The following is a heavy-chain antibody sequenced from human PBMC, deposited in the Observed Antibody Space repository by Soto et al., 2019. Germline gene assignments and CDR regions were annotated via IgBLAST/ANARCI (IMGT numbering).Heavy chain of an antibody. Sequence: ASVKVSCKASGYTFSDYGLSWVRQAPGQPLEWMGWISGDNINSKYSQKFQGRLTMTTDTSTATASMELRSLTSDDTAVYYCGREGQQLAQEKYYQFNGMDVWGQGTTVTVSS. J-gene: IGHJ6*02. CDR1: GYTFSDYG. CDR3: GREGQQLAQEKYYQFNGMDV. V-gene: IGHV1-18*01. D-gene: IGHD6-13*01. CDR2: ISGDNINS.